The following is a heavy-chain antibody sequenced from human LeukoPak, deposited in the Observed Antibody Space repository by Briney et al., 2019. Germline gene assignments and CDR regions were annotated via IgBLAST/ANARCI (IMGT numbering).Heavy chain of an antibody. CDR1: GGSISSYY. CDR3: ARGGAARLHFQN. V-gene: IGHV4-59*01. J-gene: IGHJ1*01. CDR2: IYNSGST. Sequence: SETLSLTCTVSGGSISSYYWSWIRQPPGKGLEWIGYIYNSGSTNYNSSLKSRVTISVDTSKNQFSLNLNSVTAADTAVYYCARGGAARLHFQNWGQGTLVTVSS. D-gene: IGHD6-6*01.